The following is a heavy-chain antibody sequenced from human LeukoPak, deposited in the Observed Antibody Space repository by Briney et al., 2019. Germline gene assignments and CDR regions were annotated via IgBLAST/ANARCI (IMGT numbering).Heavy chain of an antibody. V-gene: IGHV3-30*18. CDR3: AKSGPLYCSGGSCYGSGVGGGFDY. J-gene: IGHJ4*02. CDR2: ISYDGSNK. Sequence: GGSLRLSCAASGFTFSSYDMHWVCQAPGKGLEWVAVISYDGSNKYYADSVKGRFTISRDNSKNTLYLQMNSLRAEDTAVYYCAKSGPLYCSGGSCYGSGVGGGFDYWGQGTLVTVSS. D-gene: IGHD2-15*01. CDR1: GFTFSSYD.